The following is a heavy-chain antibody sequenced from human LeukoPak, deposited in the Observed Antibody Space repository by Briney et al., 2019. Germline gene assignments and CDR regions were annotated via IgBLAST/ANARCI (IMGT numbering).Heavy chain of an antibody. CDR2: IYHSGST. Sequence: SETLSLTCSVSDHSISSGYFWGWIRQPPGKGLEWIGSIYHSGSTHYNPSLKSRVTISVDTSRNQFSLRLTSVTAADTAVYYCARDETYSSDWQPNHSHYYMDVWGKGITVTVSS. D-gene: IGHD6-19*01. CDR1: DHSISSGYF. CDR3: ARDETYSSDWQPNHSHYYMDV. J-gene: IGHJ6*03. V-gene: IGHV4-38-2*02.